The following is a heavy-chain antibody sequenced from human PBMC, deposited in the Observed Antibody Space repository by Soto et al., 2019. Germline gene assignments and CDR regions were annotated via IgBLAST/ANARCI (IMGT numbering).Heavy chain of an antibody. J-gene: IGHJ5*02. V-gene: IGHV4-31*03. CDR3: ARAPGYSYGLINWFDP. CDR1: GGSISSGGYY. D-gene: IGHD5-18*01. CDR2: IYYSGST. Sequence: SETLSLTCTVSGGSISSGGYYWSWIRQHPGKGLEWIGYIYYSGSTYYNPSLKSRVTISVDTSKNQFSLKLSSVTAADTAVYYCARAPGYSYGLINWFDPWGQGTLVTVSS.